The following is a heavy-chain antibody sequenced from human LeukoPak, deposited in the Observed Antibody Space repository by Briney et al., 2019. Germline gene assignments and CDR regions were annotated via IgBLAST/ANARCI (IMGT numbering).Heavy chain of an antibody. J-gene: IGHJ4*02. CDR1: GYSISSGYY. V-gene: IGHV3-11*04. CDR2: ISSSGRTT. Sequence: LSLTCTVSGYSISSGYYWGWVRQAPGKGLEWVSYISSSGRTTYYADSVKGRFTISRDNAKNSLYLQMNSLRAEDTAVYYCARGSERGYSYGYFDYWGQGTLVTVSS. D-gene: IGHD5-18*01. CDR3: ARGSERGYSYGYFDY.